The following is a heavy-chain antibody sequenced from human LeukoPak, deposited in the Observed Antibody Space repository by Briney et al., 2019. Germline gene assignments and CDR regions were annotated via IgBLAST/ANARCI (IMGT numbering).Heavy chain of an antibody. CDR3: ARSQYYYDSSPGY. CDR1: GGSISSSSYY. Sequence: SETLSLTCIVSGGSISSSSYYWGWIRQPPGKGLEWIGSIYYSGSTNYNPSLKSRVTISVDTSKNQFSLKLSSVTAADTAVYYCARSQYYYDSSPGYWGQGTLVTVSS. CDR2: IYYSGST. D-gene: IGHD3-22*01. V-gene: IGHV4-39*07. J-gene: IGHJ4*02.